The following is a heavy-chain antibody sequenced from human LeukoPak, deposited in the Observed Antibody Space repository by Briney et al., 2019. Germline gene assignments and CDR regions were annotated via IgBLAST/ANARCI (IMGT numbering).Heavy chain of an antibody. Sequence: SETLSLTCTVSGVSVSSYYWSWLRQPPGKGLEWMGYIYYSGSTNYNPSLKSRVTISVDTSKNQFSLKLSSVTAADTAVYYCARASMITFGGVITYYLDYWGQGTLVTVSS. D-gene: IGHD3-16*02. V-gene: IGHV4-59*02. CDR1: GVSVSSYY. J-gene: IGHJ4*02. CDR2: IYYSGST. CDR3: ARASMITFGGVITYYLDY.